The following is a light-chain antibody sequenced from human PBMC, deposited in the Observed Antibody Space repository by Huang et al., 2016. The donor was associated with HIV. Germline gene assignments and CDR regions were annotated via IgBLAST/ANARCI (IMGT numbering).Light chain of an antibody. Sequence: EILLTQFPGTLSLSRGERATVSCGASQSVSSNYLAWYQQKPGQAPTLLIYGASNRTTDVPDRFSGSGSGTDFTVTISRLVPEDFAVYYCQQYGSLPYTFGQGTKLEIK. CDR2: GAS. CDR1: QSVSSNY. CDR3: QQYGSLPYT. V-gene: IGKV3-20*01. J-gene: IGKJ2*01.